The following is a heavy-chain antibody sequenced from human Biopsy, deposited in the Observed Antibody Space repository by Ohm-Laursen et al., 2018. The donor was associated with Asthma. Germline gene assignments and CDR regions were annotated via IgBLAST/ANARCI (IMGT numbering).Heavy chain of an antibody. CDR2: IYSGVTS. CDR3: ARGDSSNWSHYYFDY. V-gene: IGHV3-53*01. D-gene: IGHD3-22*01. CDR1: GFTVSKDY. Sequence: SLRLSCTASGFTVSKDYMFWVRQAPGKGLEWVSVIYSGVTSHTADSVRGRFTITTDYSKNTLYLQMHSLRAEDTAVYYCARGDSSNWSHYYFDYWGQGTLVTVSS. J-gene: IGHJ4*02.